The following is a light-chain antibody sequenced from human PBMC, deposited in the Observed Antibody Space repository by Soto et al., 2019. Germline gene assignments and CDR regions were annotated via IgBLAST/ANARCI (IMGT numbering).Light chain of an antibody. V-gene: IGKV3-11*01. J-gene: IGKJ4*01. CDR1: QNVSRF. CDR3: QQRSNWPPLT. Sequence: EIVLTQSPATLSLSPGEGATLSCRASQNVSRFLAWYQRRPGQAPRLLIYDASNRASGIPARFTGSGSGTDFTLTISSLEPEDSAVYYCQQRSNWPPLTFGGGTKV. CDR2: DAS.